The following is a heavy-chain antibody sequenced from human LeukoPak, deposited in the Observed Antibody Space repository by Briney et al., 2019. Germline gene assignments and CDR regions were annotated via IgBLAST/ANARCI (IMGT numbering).Heavy chain of an antibody. V-gene: IGHV1-69*05. CDR2: TIPIFGTA. CDR3: ARDVLNGGAFDI. J-gene: IGHJ3*02. CDR1: GDTFSRYA. Sequence: SVKVSCKASGDTFSRYAISWVRQAPGQGLEWMGGTIPIFGTANYAQKFQGRVTITTDESTSTAYMELSSLRSEDTAVYYCARDVLNGGAFDIWGQGTMVTVSS. D-gene: IGHD3-10*01.